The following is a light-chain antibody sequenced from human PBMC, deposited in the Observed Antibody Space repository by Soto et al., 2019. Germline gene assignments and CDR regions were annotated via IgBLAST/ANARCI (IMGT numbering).Light chain of an antibody. CDR2: STI. CDR3: VLYMGSGIGV. J-gene: IGLJ3*02. Sequence: QTVVTQEPSFSVSPGGTVTLTCGLSSGSVSTSYYPSWYQQTPGQAPRTLIYSTITRSSGVPDRFSGSILGNKAALTITGAQADDESDYYCVLYMGSGIGVFGGGTKVTVL. CDR1: SGSVSTSYY. V-gene: IGLV8-61*01.